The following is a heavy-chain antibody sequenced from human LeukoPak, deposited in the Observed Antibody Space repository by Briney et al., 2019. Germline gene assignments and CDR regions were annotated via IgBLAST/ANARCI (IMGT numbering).Heavy chain of an antibody. CDR2: IIPILGRA. CDR1: GYTFTGYY. V-gene: IGHV1-69*04. D-gene: IGHD1-26*01. CDR3: ARDDWYSGSLFED. Sequence: SVKVSCKASGYTFTGYYMHWVRQAPGQGLEWMGRIIPILGRASYAQRLQGRVSITADKSTRTAYMELSSLRSEDTAVYYCARDDWYSGSLFEDWGQGTLVTVSS. J-gene: IGHJ4*02.